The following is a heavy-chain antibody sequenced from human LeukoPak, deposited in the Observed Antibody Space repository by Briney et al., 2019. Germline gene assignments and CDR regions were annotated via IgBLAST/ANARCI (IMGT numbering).Heavy chain of an antibody. Sequence: GGSLRLSCAASGFIFSTYWMHWVRQAPGKGLVWVSRIKGDGSSTIYADSVKGRFTISRDNSKNTLYLQTSSLRAEDTAVYYCARASTTVPNLLDYWGQGTLVTVSS. J-gene: IGHJ4*02. CDR2: IKGDGSST. CDR1: GFIFSTYW. V-gene: IGHV3-74*01. CDR3: ARASTTVPNLLDY. D-gene: IGHD4-17*01.